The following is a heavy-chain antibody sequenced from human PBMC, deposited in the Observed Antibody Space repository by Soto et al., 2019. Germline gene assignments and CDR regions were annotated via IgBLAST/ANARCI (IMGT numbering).Heavy chain of an antibody. J-gene: IGHJ6*02. D-gene: IGHD6-19*01. CDR2: IIPIFGTA. Sequence: QVQLVQSGAEVQKPGSSVKVSCKASGGTFSSYAISWVRQAPGQGLEWMGGIIPIFGTANYAQKFQGRVTITADESTSTAYMELSSLRSEDTAVYYCARDSDQAGAAGHYYYYGMDVWGQGTTVTVSS. CDR3: ARDSDQAGAAGHYYYYGMDV. CDR1: GGTFSSYA. V-gene: IGHV1-69*01.